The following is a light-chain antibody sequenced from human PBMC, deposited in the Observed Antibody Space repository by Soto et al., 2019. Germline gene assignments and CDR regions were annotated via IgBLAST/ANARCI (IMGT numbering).Light chain of an antibody. CDR3: QQYNNWPRIT. V-gene: IGKV3-15*01. CDR1: QSVSSN. J-gene: IGKJ5*01. CDR2: GAA. Sequence: EIVMTQSPATLSVSPGERATLSCRASQSVSSNLAWYQQKPGQAPRLLIYGAATRATGIPARFSGSGSWTEFTLTISSLLSADFAVYYCQQYNNWPRITFGQGTRLEIK.